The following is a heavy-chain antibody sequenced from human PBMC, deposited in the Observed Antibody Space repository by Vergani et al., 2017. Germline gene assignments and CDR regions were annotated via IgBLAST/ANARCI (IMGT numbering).Heavy chain of an antibody. CDR2: IKQDGSEK. D-gene: IGHD6-13*01. Sequence: EVQLVESGGGLVQPGGSLRLSCAASGFTFSSYWMSWVRQAPGKGLEWVANIKQDGSEKYYVDSVKGRFTISRDNAKNSLYLQMNSLRAEDTAVYYCARLGLAAAGTRYERPTQYGMDVWGQGTTVTVSS. J-gene: IGHJ6*02. CDR1: GFTFSSYW. CDR3: ARLGLAAAGTRYERPTQYGMDV. V-gene: IGHV3-7*03.